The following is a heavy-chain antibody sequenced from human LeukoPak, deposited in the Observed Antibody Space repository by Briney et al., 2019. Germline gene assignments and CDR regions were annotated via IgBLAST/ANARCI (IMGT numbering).Heavy chain of an antibody. J-gene: IGHJ5*02. V-gene: IGHV6-1*01. CDR3: ARDRMTGDSWFDP. D-gene: IGHD1-14*01. Sequence: SQTLSLTCAISGDSVSSKTVAWNWIRQSPSRGLEWLGRTYYRSKWYNDYAESVKSRIAINPDTSKNQFSLHLNSVTPEDTAVYYCARDRMTGDSWFDPWGQGTLVTVSS. CDR1: GDSVSSKTVA. CDR2: TYYRSKWYN.